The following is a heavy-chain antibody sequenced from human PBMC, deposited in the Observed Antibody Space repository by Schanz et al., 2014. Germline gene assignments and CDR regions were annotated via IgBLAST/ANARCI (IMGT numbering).Heavy chain of an antibody. CDR1: GLIFSNYV. CDR3: AKYRGYYRVSGSYRELEY. J-gene: IGHJ4*02. Sequence: VQLVDSGGGLVKPGGSLRLSCTASGLIFSNYVMSWVRQAPGKGLEWVSTIGTSGGTNYAESVKGRFTISRDNSKNLLYLQMNSLRAEDTAVYYCAKYRGYYRVSGSYRELEYWGQGTLVTVSS. D-gene: IGHD3-10*01. CDR2: IGTSGGT. V-gene: IGHV3-23*04.